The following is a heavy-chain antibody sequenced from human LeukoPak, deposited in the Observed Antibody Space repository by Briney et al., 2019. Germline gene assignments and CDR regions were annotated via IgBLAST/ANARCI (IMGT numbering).Heavy chain of an antibody. CDR3: ARGGRAIAVAASVFDY. D-gene: IGHD6-19*01. CDR2: INHSGST. J-gene: IGHJ4*02. V-gene: IGHV4-34*01. Sequence: SETLSLTCAVYGGSFSGYYWSWIRQPPGKGLEWIGEINHSGSTNYNPSLKSRVTISVDTSKNQFSLKLSSVTAADTAVYYCARGGRAIAVAASVFDYWGQGTLVTVSS. CDR1: GGSFSGYY.